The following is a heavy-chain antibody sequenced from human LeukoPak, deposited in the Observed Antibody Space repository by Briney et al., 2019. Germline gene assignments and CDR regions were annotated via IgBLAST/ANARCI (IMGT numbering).Heavy chain of an antibody. CDR3: ARDHYYDSSGYDPTFDY. J-gene: IGHJ4*02. D-gene: IGHD3-22*01. V-gene: IGHV4-4*07. Sequence: KSSETLSLTCTVSGGSISSYYWSWIRQPAGKGLEWIGRIYTSGSTNYNPSLKSRVTTSVDTSKNQFSLKLSSVTAADTAVYYCARDHYYDSSGYDPTFDYWGQGTLVTVSS. CDR1: GGSISSYY. CDR2: IYTSGST.